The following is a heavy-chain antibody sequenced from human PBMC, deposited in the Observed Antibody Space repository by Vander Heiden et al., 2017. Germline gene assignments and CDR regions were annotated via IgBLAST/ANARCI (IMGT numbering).Heavy chain of an antibody. V-gene: IGHV1-46*01. CDR2: INPSGGST. D-gene: IGHD2-21*02. J-gene: IGHJ5*02. CDR3: ARDPNCGGDCLGWFDP. Sequence: QVQLVQSGAEVKKPGASVKVSCKASGYTFTSYYMHWVRKAPGQGLEWMGIINPSGGSTSYAQKFQGRVTMTRDTSTSTVYMELSSLRSEDTAVYYCARDPNCGGDCLGWFDPWGQGTLVTVSS. CDR1: GYTFTSYY.